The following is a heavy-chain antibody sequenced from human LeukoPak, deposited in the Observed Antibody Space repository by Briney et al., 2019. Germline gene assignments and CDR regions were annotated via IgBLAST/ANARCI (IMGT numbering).Heavy chain of an antibody. D-gene: IGHD3-22*01. CDR1: GYTFTSYG. CDR2: ISPYNGDT. Sequence: ASVKVSCKASGYTFTSYGMSWVRQAPGQGLEWMGWISPYNGDTNYAQNVQGRVTMTTDTSTSTAYVELRSLRSDDTAVYYCARDLGAYDSSGYRFDPWGQGTLVTVSS. CDR3: ARDLGAYDSSGYRFDP. J-gene: IGHJ5*02. V-gene: IGHV1-18*01.